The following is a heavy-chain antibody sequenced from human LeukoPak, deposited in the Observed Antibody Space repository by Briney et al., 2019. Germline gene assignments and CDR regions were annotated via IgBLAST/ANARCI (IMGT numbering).Heavy chain of an antibody. D-gene: IGHD3-22*01. J-gene: IGHJ1*01. CDR2: IYHSGST. V-gene: IGHV4-30-2*01. Sequence: SETLSLTCAVSGGSISSGGYSWSWIRQPPGKGLEWIGYIYHSGSTYYNPSLKSRVTISVDRSKNQFSLKLSSVTAADTAVYYCARGAAPRYYDHDYFQHWGQGTLVTVSS. CDR1: GGSISSGGYS. CDR3: ARGAAPRYYDHDYFQH.